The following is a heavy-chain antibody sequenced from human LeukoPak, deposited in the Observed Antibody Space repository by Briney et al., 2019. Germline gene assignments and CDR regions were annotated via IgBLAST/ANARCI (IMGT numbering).Heavy chain of an antibody. CDR3: SRKDTPMIYFDC. CDR1: GDSISSTNW. D-gene: IGHD5-18*01. Sequence: PSETLSLTCAVSGDSISSTNWRTWVRQPPGKGLEWIGEIFHSGSTNYNPSLKSRVSMSVDKSKNQFSLRLDSVTAADTAVYYCSRKDTPMIYFDCWGQGTLVTVSS. V-gene: IGHV4-4*02. J-gene: IGHJ4*02. CDR2: IFHSGST.